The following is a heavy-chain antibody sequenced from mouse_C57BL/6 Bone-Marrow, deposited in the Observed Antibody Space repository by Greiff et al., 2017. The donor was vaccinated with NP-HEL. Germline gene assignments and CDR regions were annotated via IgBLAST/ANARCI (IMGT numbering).Heavy chain of an antibody. Sequence: VHLVESGSELRSPGSSVKLSCKDFDSEVFPIAYMSWVRQKPGHGFEWIGGILPSIGRTIYGEKFEDKATLDADTLSNTAYLELNSLTSEDSAIYYCARKDYGSSSSYWYFDVWGTGTTVTVSS. CDR2: ILPSIGRT. CDR1: DSEVFPIAY. J-gene: IGHJ1*03. CDR3: ARKDYGSSSSYWYFDV. D-gene: IGHD1-1*01. V-gene: IGHV15-2*01.